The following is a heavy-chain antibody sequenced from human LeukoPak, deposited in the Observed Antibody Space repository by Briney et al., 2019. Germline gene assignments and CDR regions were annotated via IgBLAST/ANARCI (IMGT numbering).Heavy chain of an antibody. D-gene: IGHD2-2*01. V-gene: IGHV4-4*02. CDR2: IYHSGST. Sequence: PSGTLSLTCAVSGGSISSSNWWSWVRQPPGKGLEWIGEIYHSGSTNYKPSLKSRVTISVDKTKNQFSLKMSSVTDADTAVYYCARGSRSTSYRIALGFDIWGQGTMVTVSS. CDR1: GGSISSSNW. CDR3: ARGSRSTSYRIALGFDI. J-gene: IGHJ3*02.